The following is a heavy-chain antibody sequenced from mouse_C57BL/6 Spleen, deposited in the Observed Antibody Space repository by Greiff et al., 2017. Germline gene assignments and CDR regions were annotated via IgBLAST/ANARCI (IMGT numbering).Heavy chain of an antibody. CDR2: IDPSDGYT. CDR3: ARRGDGLAFGG. CDR1: GYTFTSYW. J-gene: IGHJ2*01. Sequence: VQLQQSGAELVMPGASVKLSCKASGYTFTSYWMHWVKQRPGQGLEWIGEIDPSDGYTNYNQKFKGKSTLTVDKSSSTAYMQLSSLTSEDSAFYYCARRGDGLAFGGWGKGTTLTV. D-gene: IGHD1-1*01. V-gene: IGHV1-69*01.